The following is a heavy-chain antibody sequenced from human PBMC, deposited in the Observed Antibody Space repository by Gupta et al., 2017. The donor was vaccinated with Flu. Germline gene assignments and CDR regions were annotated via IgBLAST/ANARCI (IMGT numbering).Heavy chain of an antibody. CDR2: IDGPGTNT. Sequence: VEPGGSLRLSCAASGFSFSTFPMIWVRQAPGMGLEWISTIDGPGTNTYFADSVRGRFTISRDNSKTTLYLQMNRLAAEDTAVYYCAKRGSWGFFDYWGQGTRVIVSA. J-gene: IGHJ4*02. CDR1: GFSFSTFP. CDR3: AKRGSWGFFDY. V-gene: IGHV3-23*01. D-gene: IGHD3-16*01.